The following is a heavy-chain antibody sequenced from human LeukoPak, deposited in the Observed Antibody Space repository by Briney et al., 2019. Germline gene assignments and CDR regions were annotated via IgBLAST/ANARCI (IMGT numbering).Heavy chain of an antibody. Sequence: GGSLRLSCAASGFAFSDSYMHWVRQASGKGLEWVGLIRTKTRNYAATYAESVKGRFTISRDDSKNTAYLQMNSLKMEDTAVYYCTRQNCTGGSCSYVDCWGQGTLVTVSS. V-gene: IGHV3-73*01. CDR3: TRQNCTGGSCSYVDC. D-gene: IGHD2-8*02. J-gene: IGHJ4*02. CDR2: IRTKTRNYAA. CDR1: GFAFSDSY.